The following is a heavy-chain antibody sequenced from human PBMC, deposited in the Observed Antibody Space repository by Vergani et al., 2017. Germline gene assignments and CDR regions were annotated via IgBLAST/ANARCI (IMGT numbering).Heavy chain of an antibody. J-gene: IGHJ3*02. Sequence: EVQLVESGGGLVQPGGSLRLSCAASGFTFSSYWMHWVRQAPGKGLVWVSRINSDGSSTSYADSVKGRFTISRDNAKNTLYLQMNSLRAEDTAVYYCARADQWLADGYAFDIWGQGTMVTVSS. D-gene: IGHD3-22*01. V-gene: IGHV3-74*01. CDR1: GFTFSSYW. CDR3: ARADQWLADGYAFDI. CDR2: INSDGSST.